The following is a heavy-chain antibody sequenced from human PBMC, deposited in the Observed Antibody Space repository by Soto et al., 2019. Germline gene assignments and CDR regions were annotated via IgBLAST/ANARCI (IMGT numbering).Heavy chain of an antibody. D-gene: IGHD6-13*01. V-gene: IGHV3-23*01. CDR2: ISGSAGAT. J-gene: IGHJ4*02. Sequence: EVQLLESGGGVVQPGGSLRLSCAASGFTFSAYAMTWVRQAPGKGLEWVSVISGSAGATYYADSVKGRFTISRDNSKNTLYRQMNRLRAEDTAVYYCARQDYSTTWYLNYWGQGTLVTVSS. CDR3: ARQDYSTTWYLNY. CDR1: GFTFSAYA.